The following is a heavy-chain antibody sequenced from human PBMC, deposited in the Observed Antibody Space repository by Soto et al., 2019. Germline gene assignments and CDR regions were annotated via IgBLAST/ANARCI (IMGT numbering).Heavy chain of an antibody. CDR1: GFTFSGSA. CDR3: TRYCSSTRCYDAFDI. Sequence: GGSLRLSCAASGFTFSGSAMHWVRQASGKGLEWVGRIRSKANSYATAYAASVKGRFTISRDDSKNTAYLQMNSLKTEDTAVYYCTRYCSSTRCYDAFDIWGQGTMVTV. V-gene: IGHV3-73*01. CDR2: IRSKANSYAT. J-gene: IGHJ3*02. D-gene: IGHD2-2*01.